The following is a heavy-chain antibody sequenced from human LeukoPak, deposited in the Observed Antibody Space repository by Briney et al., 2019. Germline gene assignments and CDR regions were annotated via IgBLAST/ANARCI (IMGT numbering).Heavy chain of an antibody. Sequence: ASVKVSCKASGYTFTSYDINWVRQATGQGLEWMGWMNPNSGNTGYAQKFQGRVTMTRNTSISTAYMELSSLRSEDTAVYYCAKGPRALEHSTQRFDNWGQGTLVTVSS. V-gene: IGHV1-8*01. CDR2: MNPNSGNT. CDR3: AKGPRALEHSTQRFDN. CDR1: GYTFTSYD. D-gene: IGHD1/OR15-1a*01. J-gene: IGHJ4*02.